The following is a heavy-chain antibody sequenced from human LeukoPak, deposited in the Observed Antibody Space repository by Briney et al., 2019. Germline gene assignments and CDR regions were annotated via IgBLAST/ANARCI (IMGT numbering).Heavy chain of an antibody. J-gene: IGHJ4*02. Sequence: PSETLSLTCAVYGGSFSGYYWSWIRQPPGKGLEWIGYIYYSGSTNYNPSLKSRVTISVDTSKNQFSLKLSSVTAADTAVYYCAASGYYYFDYWGQGTLVTVSS. D-gene: IGHD3-22*01. CDR3: AASGYYYFDY. V-gene: IGHV4-59*01. CDR2: IYYSGST. CDR1: GGSFSGYY.